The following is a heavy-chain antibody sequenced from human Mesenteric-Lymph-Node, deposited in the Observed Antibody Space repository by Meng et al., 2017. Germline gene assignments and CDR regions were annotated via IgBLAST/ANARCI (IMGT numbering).Heavy chain of an antibody. J-gene: IGHJ4*02. V-gene: IGHV1-69*06. CDR3: ARTSSGLLLKYYFDY. D-gene: IGHD3-22*01. CDR1: GGSSSSYI. CDR2: IIPIFAEP. Sequence: SVKVSCKSSGGSSSSYIINWVRQAPGQGLEWMGGIIPIFAEPTYAQKFQGRVTITADKSSSTAYLELSSLRSDDTAMYYCARTSSGLLLKYYFDYWGQGTLVIVSS.